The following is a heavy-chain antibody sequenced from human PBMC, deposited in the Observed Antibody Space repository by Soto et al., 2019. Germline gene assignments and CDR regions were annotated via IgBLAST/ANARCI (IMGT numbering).Heavy chain of an antibody. Sequence: QVQLQESGPGLVKPSQTLSLTCTVSGGSISSGGYYWSWIRQHPGKGLEWIGYIYYSGSTYYNPSLKSRVTISVDTSKNQFSLKLSSVTAADTAVYYCAREGIGYCISTSCTAHAFDIWGQGTMVTVSS. J-gene: IGHJ3*02. D-gene: IGHD2-2*01. CDR1: GGSISSGGYY. CDR3: AREGIGYCISTSCTAHAFDI. V-gene: IGHV4-31*03. CDR2: IYYSGST.